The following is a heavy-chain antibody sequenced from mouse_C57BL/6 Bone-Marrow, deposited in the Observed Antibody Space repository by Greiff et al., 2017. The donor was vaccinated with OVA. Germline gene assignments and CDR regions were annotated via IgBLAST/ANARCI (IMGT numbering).Heavy chain of an antibody. J-gene: IGHJ3*01. Sequence: GGGLVQPKGSLKLSCAASGFTFNTYAMHWVRQAPGKGLECVARIRSKSSNYATYYADSVKDRFTISRDDSQSMLYLQMNNLKTEDTAMYYCVRDYDDDGEAWFAYWGQGTLVTVSA. CDR2: IRSKSSNYAT. V-gene: IGHV10-3*01. D-gene: IGHD2-4*01. CDR1: GFTFNTYA. CDR3: VRDYDDDGEAWFAY.